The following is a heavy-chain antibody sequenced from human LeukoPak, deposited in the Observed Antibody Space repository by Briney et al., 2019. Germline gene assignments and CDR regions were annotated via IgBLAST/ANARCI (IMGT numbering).Heavy chain of an antibody. D-gene: IGHD2/OR15-2a*01. CDR3: AREGGFYRPLDY. CDR1: GGSISATNW. Sequence: PSGTLSLTCDVSGGSISATNWWTWIRQPPGGGLEWIGEVHLNGRTHYSPSLESRVTMSAYMSENHISLQLTSVTAADTAVYYCAREGGFYRPLDYSGPGTLVIVSS. V-gene: IGHV4-4*02. CDR2: VHLNGRT. J-gene: IGHJ4*02.